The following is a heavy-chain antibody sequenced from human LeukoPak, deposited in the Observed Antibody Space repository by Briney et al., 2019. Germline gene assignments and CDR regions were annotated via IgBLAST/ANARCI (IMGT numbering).Heavy chain of an antibody. D-gene: IGHD3-10*01. Sequence: PGGSLRLSCAASGFTFSSYAMSWVRQAPGMGLEWVSSIGRSGDITYYAGSVKGRFTISRDNSKNTLYLQMNSLSAEDTAVYYCARSVEAGYMDVWGKGTTVTISS. J-gene: IGHJ6*03. V-gene: IGHV3-23*01. CDR1: GFTFSSYA. CDR2: IGRSGDIT. CDR3: ARSVEAGYMDV.